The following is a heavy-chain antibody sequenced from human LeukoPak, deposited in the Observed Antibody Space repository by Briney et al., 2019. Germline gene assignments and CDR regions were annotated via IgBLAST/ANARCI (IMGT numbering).Heavy chain of an antibody. Sequence: PGGSLRLSCAASGFTFSNYVMSWVRQAPGKGLEWVSVISGRGEHTYYADSVKGRFTISRDNSNNTLYLQMNSLRAEDAAVYYCARDLSGDWYFDLWGRGTLVTVSS. D-gene: IGHD7-27*01. J-gene: IGHJ2*01. CDR2: ISGRGEHT. V-gene: IGHV3-23*01. CDR3: ARDLSGDWYFDL. CDR1: GFTFSNYV.